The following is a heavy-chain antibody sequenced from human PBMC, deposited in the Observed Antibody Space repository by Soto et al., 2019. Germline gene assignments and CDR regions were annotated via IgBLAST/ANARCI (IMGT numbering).Heavy chain of an antibody. Sequence: QVQLVESGGGVVQPGRSLRLSCAASGFTFSSYAMHWVRQAPGKGLEWVAVISYDGSNKYYADSVKGRFTISRDNSKNTLYLHMNSLRAKDTAVYYCATRNVGAVDYWGQGTLVTVSS. CDR3: ATRNVGAVDY. V-gene: IGHV3-30-3*01. D-gene: IGHD1-26*01. CDR1: GFTFSSYA. CDR2: ISYDGSNK. J-gene: IGHJ4*02.